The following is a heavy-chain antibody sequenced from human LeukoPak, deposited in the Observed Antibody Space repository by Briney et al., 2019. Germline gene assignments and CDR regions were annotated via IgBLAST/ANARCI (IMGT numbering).Heavy chain of an antibody. CDR1: GFTFSESA. D-gene: IGHD3-3*01. CDR2: ISGRGDYT. J-gene: IGHJ4*02. CDR3: ARREAEESGPIDY. V-gene: IGHV3-23*01. Sequence: GGSLRLSCAASGFTFSESAMTWVRQAPGTGLEYVSAISGRGDYTYYADSVQGRFTISRDNSKNMLYLQMRSLRAEDTAMYYCARREAEESGPIDYWGQGTLVTVSS.